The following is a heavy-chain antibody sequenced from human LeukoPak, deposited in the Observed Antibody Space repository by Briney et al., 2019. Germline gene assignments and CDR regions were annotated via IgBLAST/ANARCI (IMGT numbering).Heavy chain of an antibody. V-gene: IGHV3-9*01. CDR2: TSWNSGSI. D-gene: IGHD4-17*01. Sequence: GGSLRLSCAASGFTFDDYAMHWVRQAPGKGLEWVSGTSWNSGSIGYADSVKGRFAISRDNAKNSLYLQMNSLRAEDTALYYCAKDKTTVTTAFDYWGQGTLVTVSS. CDR3: AKDKTTVTTAFDY. J-gene: IGHJ4*02. CDR1: GFTFDDYA.